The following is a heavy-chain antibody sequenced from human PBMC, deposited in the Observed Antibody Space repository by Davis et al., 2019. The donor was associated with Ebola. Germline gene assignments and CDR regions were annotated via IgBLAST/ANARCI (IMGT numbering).Heavy chain of an antibody. CDR1: GYCLPSYW. Sequence: PCQGSGYCLPSYWIVWVGQMPAKGLEWMGIIYPGDSDTRYRPSFQGQVTISADNSISTAYLQWSSLKASDTAMYYCARHLDCTYYYYGMDVWGQGTTVTVSS. J-gene: IGHJ6*02. CDR2: IYPGDSDT. D-gene: IGHD3/OR15-3a*01. V-gene: IGHV5-51*01. CDR3: ARHLDCTYYYYGMDV.